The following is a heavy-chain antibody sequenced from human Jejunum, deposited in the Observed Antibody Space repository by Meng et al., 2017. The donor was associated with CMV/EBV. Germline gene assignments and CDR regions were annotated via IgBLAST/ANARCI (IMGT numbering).Heavy chain of an antibody. CDR3: ARVLKGGTYFDN. D-gene: IGHD1-26*01. V-gene: IGHV3-21*01. Sequence: AASGFIFSNNMMNWVRQAPGKGLEWVSSISISGYRYYADSVKGRFTISRDDAESSLFLQMNSLGAEDTAVYYCARVLKGGTYFDNWGQGTQVTVSS. CDR2: ISISGYR. J-gene: IGHJ4*02. CDR1: GFIFSNNM.